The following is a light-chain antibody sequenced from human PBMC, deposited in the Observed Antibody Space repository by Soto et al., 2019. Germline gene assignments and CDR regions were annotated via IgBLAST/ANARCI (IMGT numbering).Light chain of an antibody. CDR2: WAS. Sequence: SRSALSGAGEEGVFRTCRASQNINNRLAWYQQRPGKSPKLLVYWASSLESGVPSRFSASGSGTEFTLSVISLPPDDFATYYCLPYNIYSTFAEGTKVDI. V-gene: IGKV1-5*03. CDR1: QNINNR. CDR3: LPYNIYST. J-gene: IGKJ1*01.